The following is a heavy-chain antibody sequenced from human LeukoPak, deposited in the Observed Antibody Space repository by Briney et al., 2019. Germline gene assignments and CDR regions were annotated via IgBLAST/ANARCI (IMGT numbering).Heavy chain of an antibody. CDR2: IYYSGST. V-gene: IGHV4-61*08. Sequence: SETLSLTCTVSGSSVSSGGYYWSWIRQPPGKGLEWIGYIYYSGSTNYNPSLKSRVTISVDTSKNQFSLKVSSVTAADTAVYYCARRGGSGRSFDYWGQGTLVTVSS. CDR3: ARRGGSGRSFDY. D-gene: IGHD3-10*01. J-gene: IGHJ4*02. CDR1: GSSVSSGGYY.